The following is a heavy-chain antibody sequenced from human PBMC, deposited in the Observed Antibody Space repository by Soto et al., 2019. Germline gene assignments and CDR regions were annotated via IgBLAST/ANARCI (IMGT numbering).Heavy chain of an antibody. Sequence: GASVKVSCTASGYTFTSYYMHWVRQATGQGLEWMGWMNPNSGNTGYAQKFQGRVTMTRNTSISTAYMELSSLRSEDTAVYYCARGYIWGSYRYTDDAFDIWGQGTMVTVSS. V-gene: IGHV1-8*02. CDR3: ARGYIWGSYRYTDDAFDI. D-gene: IGHD3-16*02. CDR2: MNPNSGNT. CDR1: GYTFTSYY. J-gene: IGHJ3*02.